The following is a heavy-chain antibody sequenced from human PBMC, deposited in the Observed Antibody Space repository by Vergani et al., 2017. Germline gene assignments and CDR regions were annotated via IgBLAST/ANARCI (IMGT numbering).Heavy chain of an antibody. V-gene: IGHV3-15*01. CDR1: GITFKNAW. CDR2: IRSKNDGGTA. CDR3: YTDYHDY. Sequence: EVQVVESGGGLIKPGGSLRLSCVVSGITFKNAWINWVRQAPGKGLEWIGLIRSKNDGGTADYAAPPKGRFTISRDDSKDSAFLLVNNLKTEDTAVYFCYTDYHDYWGQGTLVTVSS. J-gene: IGHJ4*02. D-gene: IGHD2-2*02.